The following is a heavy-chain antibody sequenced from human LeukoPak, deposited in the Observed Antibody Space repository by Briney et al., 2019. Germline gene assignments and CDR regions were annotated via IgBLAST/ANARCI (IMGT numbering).Heavy chain of an antibody. D-gene: IGHD5-18*01. CDR3: ARVDTARDYFDY. CDR2: IWFDGSDK. J-gene: IGHJ4*02. CDR1: GFTFSSYG. Sequence: PGGSLRLSCAASGFTFSSYGMHWVRQAPGKGLEWVAVIWFDGSDKYYADSVKGRFTISRDNAKNSLYLQMNSLRAEDTAVYYCARVDTARDYFDYWGQGTLVTVSS. V-gene: IGHV3-33*01.